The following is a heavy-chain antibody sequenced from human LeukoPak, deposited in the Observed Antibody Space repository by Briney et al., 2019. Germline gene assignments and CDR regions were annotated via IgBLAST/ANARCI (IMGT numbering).Heavy chain of an antibody. Sequence: QPGGSLRLSCAASGFTFSSYWMHWVRQAPGKGLVWVSRINSDGSSTSYADSVKGRFTISRDNAKNTLYLQMNSLRAEDTAVYYCARDWGSIAAAGRAEYFQHWGQGTLVTVSS. CDR3: ARDWGSIAAAGRAEYFQH. CDR1: GFTFSSYW. V-gene: IGHV3-74*01. CDR2: INSDGSST. J-gene: IGHJ1*01. D-gene: IGHD6-13*01.